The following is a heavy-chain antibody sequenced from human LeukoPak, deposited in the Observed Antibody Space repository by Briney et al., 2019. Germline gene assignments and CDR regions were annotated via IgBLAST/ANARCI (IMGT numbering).Heavy chain of an antibody. V-gene: IGHV3-7*01. Sequence: GGSLRLSCAASGFTFSSYWMSWVRQAPGKGLEWVANIKQDGSEKYYVDSVKGRFTISRDNAKNSLYLQMNSLRAEDTAVYYCARDLARYCSGGSCPRFGMDVWGQGTTVTVSS. CDR1: GFTFSSYW. D-gene: IGHD2-15*01. CDR3: ARDLARYCSGGSCPRFGMDV. CDR2: IKQDGSEK. J-gene: IGHJ6*02.